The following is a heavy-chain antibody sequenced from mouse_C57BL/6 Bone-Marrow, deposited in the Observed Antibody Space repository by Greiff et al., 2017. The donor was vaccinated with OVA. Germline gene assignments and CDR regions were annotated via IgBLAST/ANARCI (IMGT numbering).Heavy chain of an antibody. J-gene: IGHJ4*01. CDR1: GFNITDYY. D-gene: IGHD2-5*01. V-gene: IGHV14-1*01. Sequence: VQLQQSGAELVRPGASVKLSCTASGFNITDYYMHWVKQRPEQGLEWIGRIYPEDGDTAYAPKFQGKATLTADTSSNTAYLQLSSLTSEDTAVYYCTSYYSNPPYAMDDWGQGTSVTVAS. CDR2: IYPEDGDT. CDR3: TSYYSNPPYAMDD.